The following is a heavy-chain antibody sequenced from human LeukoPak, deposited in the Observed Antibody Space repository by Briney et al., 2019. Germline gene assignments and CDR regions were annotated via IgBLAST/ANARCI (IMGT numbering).Heavy chain of an antibody. Sequence: PSETLSLTCTVSGYSISNDSYWGWVRQPPGKGLEWIGGIHHSGSTYYNPSLKSRVIISVDTSRNQFSLRLSSVTAADTAQYFCARDIFSGSSWYVGYWGQGIQVTVSS. CDR1: GYSISNDSY. V-gene: IGHV4-38-2*02. CDR2: IHHSGST. J-gene: IGHJ4*02. D-gene: IGHD6-13*01. CDR3: ARDIFSGSSWYVGY.